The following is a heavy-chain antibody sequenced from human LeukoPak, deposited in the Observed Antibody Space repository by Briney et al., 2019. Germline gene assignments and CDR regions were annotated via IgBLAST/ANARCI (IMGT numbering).Heavy chain of an antibody. CDR1: GNYW. D-gene: IGHD3-10*01. J-gene: IGHJ4*02. Sequence: GGSLRLSCAASGNYWMHWVRPAPGKGLVWVSHINSDGSWTSYADSVKGRFTISKDNAKNTVYLQMNNLRAEDTAVYYCAKDRSVTMVRGVIDAPLDYWGQGTLVTVSS. V-gene: IGHV3-74*01. CDR2: INSDGSWT. CDR3: AKDRSVTMVRGVIDAPLDY.